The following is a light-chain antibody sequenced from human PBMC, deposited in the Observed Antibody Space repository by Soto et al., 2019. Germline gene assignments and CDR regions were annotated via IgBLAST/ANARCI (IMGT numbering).Light chain of an antibody. Sequence: QSVLTQSPSASVSPGQSVTISFTGTSSDIGGYNSVSWYQQHPGKAPKVMIYDVTKRPSGVPDRFSGSKSGNTASLTVSALQAEDEADYYCSSYTDRKNLVFGTGTKVTVL. CDR3: SSYTDRKNLV. J-gene: IGLJ1*01. CDR2: DVT. CDR1: SSDIGGYNS. V-gene: IGLV2-8*01.